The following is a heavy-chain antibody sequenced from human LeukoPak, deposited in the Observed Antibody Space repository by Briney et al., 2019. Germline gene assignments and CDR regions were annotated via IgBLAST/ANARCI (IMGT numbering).Heavy chain of an antibody. V-gene: IGHV4-31*03. J-gene: IGHJ6*02. CDR1: GGSISSGGHN. CDR3: ARVVSSYYYGMDV. CDR2: IYYSGST. Sequence: SETLSLTCTVSGGSISSGGHNWSWIRQHPGQGLECIGYIYYSGSTYYKPSLKSRVTISVDTSKNQFSLKLSSVTAADTAVYYCARVVSSYYYGMDVWGQGTTVTVSS.